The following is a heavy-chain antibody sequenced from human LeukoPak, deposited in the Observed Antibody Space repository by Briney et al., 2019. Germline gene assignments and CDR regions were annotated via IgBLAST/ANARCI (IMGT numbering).Heavy chain of an antibody. CDR2: VYYSGST. CDR3: ARAATYGDDSFRWFDP. CDR1: GGSVSSGSDY. D-gene: IGHD4-23*01. V-gene: IGHV4-61*01. Sequence: PSETLSLTCTLSGGSVSSGSDYWSWVRQPPGKGLEWMGNVYYSGSTKYNPSLKSRVTISVDTSKTQFSLRLSSVTAADTAVYYCARAATYGDDSFRWFDPWGQGTLVTVSS. J-gene: IGHJ5*02.